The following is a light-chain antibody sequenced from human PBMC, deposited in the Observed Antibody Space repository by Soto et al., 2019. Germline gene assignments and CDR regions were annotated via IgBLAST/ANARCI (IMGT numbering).Light chain of an antibody. V-gene: IGKV1-5*03. J-gene: IGKJ2*01. CDR1: QSISTS. Sequence: DIQMTQSPSTLSASVGDRVTITCRASQSISTSLAWYQQKLGKAPKLLIYKASTLESGVPSRFSGSGSGTEFTITISSLQPDDVGTYFCQQYTDYPVTFGQGTKVDIK. CDR3: QQYTDYPVT. CDR2: KAS.